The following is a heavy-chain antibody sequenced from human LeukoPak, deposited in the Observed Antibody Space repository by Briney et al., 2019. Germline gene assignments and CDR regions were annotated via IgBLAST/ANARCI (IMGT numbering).Heavy chain of an antibody. CDR2: IYHSGST. V-gene: IGHV4-38-2*02. CDR1: GYSISSGYY. CDR3: ARDVTVLKYDYYYMDV. D-gene: IGHD2-21*02. J-gene: IGHJ6*03. Sequence: RTLETLSLTCTVSGYSISSGYYWGWIRQPPGKGLEWIGSIYHSGSTYYNPSLKSRVTISVDTSKNQFSLKLSSVTAADTAVYYCARDVTVLKYDYYYMDVWGKGTTVTVSS.